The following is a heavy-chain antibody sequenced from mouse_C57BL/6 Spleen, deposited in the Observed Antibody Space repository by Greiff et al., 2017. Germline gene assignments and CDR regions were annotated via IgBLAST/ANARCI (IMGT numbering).Heavy chain of an antibody. CDR2: INPNNGGT. Sequence: VHVKQSGPELVKPGASVKIPCKASGYTFTDYNMDWVKQSHGKSLEWIGDINPNNGGTIYNQKFKGKATLTVDKSSSTAYMELRSLTSEDTAVYYCARERGGGLRRFAYWGQGTLVTVSA. CDR1: GYTFTDYN. J-gene: IGHJ3*01. CDR3: ARERGGGLRRFAY. D-gene: IGHD2-4*01. V-gene: IGHV1-18*01.